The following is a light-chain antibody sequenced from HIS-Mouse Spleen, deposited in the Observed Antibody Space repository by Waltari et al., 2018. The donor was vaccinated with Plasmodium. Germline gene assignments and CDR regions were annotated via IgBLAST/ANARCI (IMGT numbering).Light chain of an antibody. CDR1: ALQKKN. J-gene: IGLJ3*02. CDR2: EDS. V-gene: IGLV3-10*01. Sequence: SYELTQPTAVSVSQGPTAWSTCAGDALQKKNAYWYQQKSGQAHVLVIYEDSKRPSGIPERLSGSSSGTMATLTISGAQVEDEADYYCYSTDSSGNHRVFGGGTKLTVL. CDR3: YSTDSSGNHRV.